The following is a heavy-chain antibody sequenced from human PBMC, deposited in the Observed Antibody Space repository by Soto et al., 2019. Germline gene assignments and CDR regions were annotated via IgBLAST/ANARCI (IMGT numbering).Heavy chain of an antibody. CDR3: AREDHIGGFYFDY. Sequence: SETLSLTCPVSGGSVTSYYWGWIRPPPGKGLEWIGDIYHSGITKYNPSLKRRVTISVDTSKNQFSLKLSSVTAADTAVYYCAREDHIGGFYFDYWGQGTLVTVSS. J-gene: IGHJ4*02. CDR2: IYHSGIT. V-gene: IGHV4-59*02. D-gene: IGHD3-16*01. CDR1: GGSVTSYY.